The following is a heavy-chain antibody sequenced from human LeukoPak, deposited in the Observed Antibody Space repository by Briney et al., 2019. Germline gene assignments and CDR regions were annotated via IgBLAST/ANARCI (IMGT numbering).Heavy chain of an antibody. CDR3: ARVFEVGASLIYAFDI. CDR2: IHYSGST. V-gene: IGHV4-59*01. D-gene: IGHD1-26*01. CDR1: GGSISSYY. Sequence: PSETLSLTCTVSGGSISSYYWSGIRQPPGKGLEWIGNIHYSGSTNYNPSLKSRVTISVDTSKNQFSLKLSSVTAADTAVYYCARVFEVGASLIYAFDIWGQGTMVTVSS. J-gene: IGHJ3*02.